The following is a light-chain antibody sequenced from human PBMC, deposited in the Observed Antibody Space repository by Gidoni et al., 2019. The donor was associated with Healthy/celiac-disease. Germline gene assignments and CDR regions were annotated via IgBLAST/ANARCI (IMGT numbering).Light chain of an antibody. CDR3: SSYTSSSTLDV. Sequence: QSALTQPASVSGSPGQSLTISCTGTSSDVGGYNYVSWYQQHPGKAPKLMIYDVSNRPSGVSNRFSVSKSGNTASLTISGLQAEDEADYYCSSYTSSSTLDVFGTGTKVTVL. J-gene: IGLJ1*01. CDR2: DVS. V-gene: IGLV2-14*01. CDR1: SSDVGGYNY.